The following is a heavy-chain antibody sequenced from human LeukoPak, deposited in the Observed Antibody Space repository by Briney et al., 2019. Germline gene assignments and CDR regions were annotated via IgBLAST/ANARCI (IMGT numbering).Heavy chain of an antibody. Sequence: SETLSLTCTASIRSINIYYWRWIRQSAGKGLEWIGRIYTSGSTDYNPSLKSRVTMSVDTSKNQFSLKLSSVTAADTDMYYCARNGGRGTYYGGSFVYWGQGTLVTVSS. CDR1: IRSINIYY. D-gene: IGHD1-26*01. J-gene: IGHJ4*02. CDR3: ARNGGRGTYYGGSFVY. CDR2: IYTSGST. V-gene: IGHV4-4*07.